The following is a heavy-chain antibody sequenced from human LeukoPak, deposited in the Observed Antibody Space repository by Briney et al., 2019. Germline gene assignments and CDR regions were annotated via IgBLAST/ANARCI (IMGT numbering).Heavy chain of an antibody. CDR1: GVSINNYY. Sequence: PSETLSLACTVSGVSINNYYWSWIRQPPGKGLEWIAYIHYSGSTSYNPSLKSRVTISLDTSRKQFSLNLSSVTAADTAVYYCARQAYNGYYLFDFWGQGTPVTVSS. CDR2: IHYSGST. V-gene: IGHV4-59*01. D-gene: IGHD3-3*01. CDR3: ARQAYNGYYLFDF. J-gene: IGHJ4*02.